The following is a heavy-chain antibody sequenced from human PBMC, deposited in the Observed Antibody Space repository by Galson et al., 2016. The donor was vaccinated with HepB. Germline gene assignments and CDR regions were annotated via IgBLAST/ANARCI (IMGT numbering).Heavy chain of an antibody. CDR1: GITFRSYT. CDR3: ARVRAAGTDFDY. CDR2: IYYSGST. V-gene: IGHV4-59*01. J-gene: IGHJ4*02. D-gene: IGHD6-13*01. Sequence: LRLSCAVSGITFRSYTMNWVRQAPGKGLEWIGYIYYSGSTKYNPSLRSRVTISVDTAKNQFSLKLRSVTAADTAVYYCARVRAAGTDFDYWGQGTLVTVSS.